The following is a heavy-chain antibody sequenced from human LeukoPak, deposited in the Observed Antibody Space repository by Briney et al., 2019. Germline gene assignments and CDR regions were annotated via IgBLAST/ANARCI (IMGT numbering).Heavy chain of an antibody. CDR1: GFTFSSYA. Sequence: GASLRLSCAASGFTFSSYAMSWVRQAPGKGLEWVSAISGSGGSTYYADSVKGRFTISRDNAKNSLYLQMNSLRAEDTAVYYCARGEREYDYVWGSFDYWGQGTLVTVSS. CDR3: ARGEREYDYVWGSFDY. CDR2: ISGSGGST. V-gene: IGHV3-23*01. J-gene: IGHJ4*02. D-gene: IGHD3-16*01.